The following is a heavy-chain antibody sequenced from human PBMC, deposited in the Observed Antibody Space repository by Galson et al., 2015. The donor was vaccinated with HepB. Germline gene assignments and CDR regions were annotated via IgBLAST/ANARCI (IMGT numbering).Heavy chain of an antibody. D-gene: IGHD5-24*01. V-gene: IGHV3-33*01. Sequence: SLRLSCAASGFTFSSYGMHWVRQAPGKGLEWVAVIWYDGSNKYYADSVKGRFTISRDNSKNTLYLQMNSLRAEDTAVYYRARDSERWLQWGGPDYWGQGTLVTVSS. J-gene: IGHJ4*02. CDR3: ARDSERWLQWGGPDY. CDR2: IWYDGSNK. CDR1: GFTFSSYG.